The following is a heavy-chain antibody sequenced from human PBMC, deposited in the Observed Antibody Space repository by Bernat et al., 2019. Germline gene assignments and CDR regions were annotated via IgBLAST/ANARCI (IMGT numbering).Heavy chain of an antibody. J-gene: IGHJ4*02. Sequence: EVQLVQSGGGLVQPGGSPRLSCTASGLTINNNYMNWVRQAPGKGLEWVSSIYGGANTYYADSVQGRFTISRDDSKSTLYLQMNNLRAEDTAVYYCARNKLLDSWGQGTQVTVSS. CDR2: IYGGANT. CDR3: ARNKLLDS. CDR1: GLTINNNY. V-gene: IGHV3-66*01.